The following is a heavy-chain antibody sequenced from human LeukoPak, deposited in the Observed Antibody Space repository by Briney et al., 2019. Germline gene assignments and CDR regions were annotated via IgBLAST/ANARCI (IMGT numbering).Heavy chain of an antibody. D-gene: IGHD6-25*01. CDR3: GKAFPPLRVAAAGDY. J-gene: IGHJ4*02. V-gene: IGHV3-21*06. CDR2: ISYMGDHR. CDR1: GFTFSDCD. Sequence: GESLRLSCTASGFTFSDCDMNWFRQAPGKGLQWVSSISYMGDHRYYADSAKGRFTISRDNAKNSLYLQMDNLRADDTAVYYCGKAFPPLRVAAAGDYWGQGTLVTVSS.